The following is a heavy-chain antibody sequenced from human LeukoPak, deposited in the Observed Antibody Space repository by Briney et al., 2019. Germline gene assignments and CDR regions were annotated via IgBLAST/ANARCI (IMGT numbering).Heavy chain of an antibody. J-gene: IGHJ5*02. Sequence: SVKVSCKATGGTFSSYAISWVRQAPGQGLEWMGRIIPILGIANYAQKFQGRVTITADKSTSTAYMELSSLRSEDTAVYYCASDCEGIHLWFLDDPSRMWFDPWGQGTLVTVSS. CDR3: ASDCEGIHLWFLDDPSRMWFDP. D-gene: IGHD5-18*01. CDR2: IIPILGIA. V-gene: IGHV1-69*04. CDR1: GGTFSSYA.